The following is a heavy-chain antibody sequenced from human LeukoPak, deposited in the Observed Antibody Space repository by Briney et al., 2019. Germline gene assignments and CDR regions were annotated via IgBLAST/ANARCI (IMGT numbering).Heavy chain of an antibody. Sequence: GGSLRLSCAASGFTFSSYAMSWVRQAPGKGLEWVSAISGSGGSTYYADSVKGRFTISRDNFKNTLYLQMNSLRAEDTAVYYCAKQPAYTVVYYFDYWGQGTLVTVSS. CDR2: ISGSGGST. D-gene: IGHD3-22*01. J-gene: IGHJ4*02. CDR1: GFTFSSYA. V-gene: IGHV3-23*01. CDR3: AKQPAYTVVYYFDY.